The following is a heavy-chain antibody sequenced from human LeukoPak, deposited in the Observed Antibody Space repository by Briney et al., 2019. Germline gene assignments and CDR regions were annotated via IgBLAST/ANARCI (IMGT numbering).Heavy chain of an antibody. J-gene: IGHJ4*02. CDR3: AKDAYSSSWYFDY. D-gene: IGHD6-13*01. V-gene: IGHV3-30*02. CDR2: IRYDGSNK. CDR1: GFTFSSYG. Sequence: GGSLRLSCAASGFTFSSYGMHWVRQAPGRGLEWVAFIRYDGSNKYYADSVKGRFTISRDNSKNTLYLQMNSLRAEDTAVYYCAKDAYSSSWYFDYWGQGTLVTVSS.